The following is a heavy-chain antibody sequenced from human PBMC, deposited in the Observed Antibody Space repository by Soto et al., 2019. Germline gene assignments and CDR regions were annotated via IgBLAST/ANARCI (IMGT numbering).Heavy chain of an antibody. D-gene: IGHD3-16*01. CDR2: IFYSGRT. CDR3: ASWYVYGPTYYFDY. Sequence: PSETLSLTCTVSDGSISTSSYYWGWIRQSPGKGLEWIGTIFYSGRTNYNPSLKSRVTISVDTSKNQFSLKLSSVTAADTAVYYCASWYVYGPTYYFDYWGQGTLVTVSS. J-gene: IGHJ4*02. CDR1: DGSISTSSYY. V-gene: IGHV4-39*07.